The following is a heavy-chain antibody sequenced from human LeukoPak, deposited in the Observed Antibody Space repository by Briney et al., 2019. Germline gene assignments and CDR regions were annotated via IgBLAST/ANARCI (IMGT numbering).Heavy chain of an antibody. CDR1: GFTFDDYG. CDR3: AKGLLSGSYYSFDY. CDR2: ISGSGGST. V-gene: IGHV3-23*01. Sequence: GGSLRLSCAASGFTFDDYGMSWVRQAPGKGLEWVSAISGSGGSTYYADSVKGRFTISRDNSKNTLYLQMNSLRAEDTAVYYCAKGLLSGSYYSFDYWGQGTLVTVSS. J-gene: IGHJ4*02. D-gene: IGHD1-26*01.